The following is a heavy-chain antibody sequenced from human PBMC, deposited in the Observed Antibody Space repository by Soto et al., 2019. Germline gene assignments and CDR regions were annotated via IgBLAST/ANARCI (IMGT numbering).Heavy chain of an antibody. CDR1: GFTFSSYG. CDR3: AREAAVAGTPLVSFYYYGMDV. J-gene: IGHJ6*02. D-gene: IGHD6-19*01. V-gene: IGHV3-33*01. CDR2: IWYDGSNK. Sequence: PGGSLRLSCAASGFTFSSYGMHWVRQAPGKGLEWVAVIWYDGSNKYYADSVKGRFTISRDNSKNTLYLQMNSLRAEDTAVYYCAREAAVAGTPLVSFYYYGMDVWGQGTTVTVSS.